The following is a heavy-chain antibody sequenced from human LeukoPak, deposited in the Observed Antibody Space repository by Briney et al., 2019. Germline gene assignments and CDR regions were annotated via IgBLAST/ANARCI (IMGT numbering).Heavy chain of an antibody. CDR2: IDPDGETS. D-gene: IGHD1-20*01. CDR1: GFTFSSYV. J-gene: IGHJ5*02. CDR3: AAQGGLTGASDP. V-gene: IGHV3-64*01. Sequence: PAGSLRLSCAASGFTFSSYVMLWVRQAPGMGLEYVSSIDPDGETSYYANSVKGRFTISRDNSNNMLYLHMGSLTSEDMAVYYCAAQGGLTGASDPWGQGTLVTVSS.